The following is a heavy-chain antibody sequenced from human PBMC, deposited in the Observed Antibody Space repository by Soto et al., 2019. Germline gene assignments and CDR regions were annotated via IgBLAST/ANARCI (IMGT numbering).Heavy chain of an antibody. CDR2: ISGSGGST. CDR3: ARRSSGWYFDY. CDR1: GFTFSSYA. D-gene: IGHD6-19*01. J-gene: IGHJ4*02. V-gene: IGHV3-23*01. Sequence: EVQLLESGGGLVQPGGSLRLSCAASGFTFSSYAMSWVRQAPGKGLEWVSAISGSGGSTYYVDSVKGRFTISRDNSKNTLYPHMNSLRAEDTAVYYCARRSSGWYFDYWGQGTLVTVSS.